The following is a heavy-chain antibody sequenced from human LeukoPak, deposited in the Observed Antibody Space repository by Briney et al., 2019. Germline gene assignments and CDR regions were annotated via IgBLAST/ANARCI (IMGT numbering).Heavy chain of an antibody. V-gene: IGHV4-59*11. D-gene: IGHD1-26*01. CDR2: TYYGGST. J-gene: IGHJ3*02. Sequence: SETLSHTCSVSGDSISFHFWSWIRPPPPKGLEWIGHTYYGGSTDYNPSLASRVTVSADTSKNQFSLKLSSVTAADTAVYYCATLGRAAGNAFDIWGQGTVVIVSS. CDR1: GDSISFHF. CDR3: ATLGRAAGNAFDI.